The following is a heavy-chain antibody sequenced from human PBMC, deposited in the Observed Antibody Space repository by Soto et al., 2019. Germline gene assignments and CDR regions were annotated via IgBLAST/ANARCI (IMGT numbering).Heavy chain of an antibody. CDR3: ARSPRIAVAGTYYFDY. Sequence: GGSLRLSCAASGFTFSSYGMHWVRQAPGKGLEWVAVIWYDGSNKYYADSVKGRFTISRDNSKNTLYLQMNSLRAEDTAVYYCARSPRIAVAGTYYFDYWGQGTLVTVSS. J-gene: IGHJ4*02. D-gene: IGHD6-19*01. CDR1: GFTFSSYG. V-gene: IGHV3-33*01. CDR2: IWYDGSNK.